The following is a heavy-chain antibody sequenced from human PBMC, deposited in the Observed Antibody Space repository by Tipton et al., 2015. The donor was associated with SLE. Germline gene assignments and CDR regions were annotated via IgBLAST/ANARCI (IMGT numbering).Heavy chain of an antibody. V-gene: IGHV6-1*01. Sequence: LVKPTQTLSLTCGISGDSVSSNSAAWNWIRQSPSRGLEWLGRTYYRSKWYNDYAISVKRRITINPDTSRNHFSLHLNSLTSEDTAVYYSAREEQLVCQFYSGMGAWGQGPTVADS. D-gene: IGHD6-13*01. CDR2: TYYRSKWYN. CDR1: GDSVSSNSAA. CDR3: AREEQLVCQFYSGMGA. J-gene: IGHJ6*02.